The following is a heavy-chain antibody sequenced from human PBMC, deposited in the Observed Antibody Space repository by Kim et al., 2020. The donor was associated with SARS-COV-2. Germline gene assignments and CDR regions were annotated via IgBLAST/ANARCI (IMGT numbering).Heavy chain of an antibody. Sequence: SVKVSCKASGGTFSSYAISWVRQAPGQGLEWMGGIIPIFGTANYAQKFQGRVTITADESTSTAYMELSSLRSEDTAVYYCARDRGVAAAGIYYYYYGMDVWGQGTTVTVSS. CDR1: GGTFSSYA. V-gene: IGHV1-69*13. CDR2: IIPIFGTA. J-gene: IGHJ6*02. D-gene: IGHD6-13*01. CDR3: ARDRGVAAAGIYYYYYGMDV.